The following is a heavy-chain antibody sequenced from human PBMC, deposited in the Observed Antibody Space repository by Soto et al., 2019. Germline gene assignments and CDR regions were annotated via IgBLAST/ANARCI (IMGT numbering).Heavy chain of an antibody. CDR2: ISYDGSNK. Sequence: QVQLVESGGGVVQPGRSLRLSCAASGFTFSSYAMHWVRQAPGKGLEWVAVISYDGSNKYYADSVKGRFTISRDNSKKPLYLQMNSLRAEDTAVYYCARDLGQWLQKGQSVRYGMDVWGQGTTVTVSS. J-gene: IGHJ6*02. CDR1: GFTFSSYA. CDR3: ARDLGQWLQKGQSVRYGMDV. D-gene: IGHD6-19*01. V-gene: IGHV3-30-3*01.